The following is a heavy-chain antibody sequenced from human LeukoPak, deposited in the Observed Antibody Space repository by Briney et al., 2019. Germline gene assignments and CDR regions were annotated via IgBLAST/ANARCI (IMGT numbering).Heavy chain of an antibody. V-gene: IGHV4-59*08. D-gene: IGHD3-3*01. Sequence: SETLSLTCRVSGGSMSNKYWSWIRQPPGKGLEWIGYMSDSGTTKQNPALKSRVTISLDTSKNPLSLMLSSVTAADTAVYYCATHDSNGYYPYYFAYWGQGTVVTVSS. CDR1: GGSMSNKY. CDR3: ATHDSNGYYPYYFAY. J-gene: IGHJ4*02. CDR2: MSDSGTT.